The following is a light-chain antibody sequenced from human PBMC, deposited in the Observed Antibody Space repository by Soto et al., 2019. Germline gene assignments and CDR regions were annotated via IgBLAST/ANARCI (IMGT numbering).Light chain of an antibody. J-gene: IGKJ4*01. CDR3: QQYNEWPPT. V-gene: IGKV3-15*01. Sequence: EIVMTQSPATLSVSPGERATLSCRASQSVSNNLAWYQQKPGQAPRLLIYHASTVATGIPARFSGSGSGTEITLIISSVQSEDFAVYYCQQYNEWPPTFGGGTKVELK. CDR1: QSVSNN. CDR2: HAS.